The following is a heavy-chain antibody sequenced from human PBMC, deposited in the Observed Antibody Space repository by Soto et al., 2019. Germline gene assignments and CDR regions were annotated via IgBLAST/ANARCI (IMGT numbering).Heavy chain of an antibody. Sequence: EVQLVESGGGLVQPGGSLRLSCAASGFTFSLYSMSWVRQAPGKGLEWVSYISRSSTGIHYADSVKGRFTISRDDATNSMHLQMNSLSDGHVAVYYRARAITCRLDVWGQGTTVSISS. CDR3: ARAITCRLDV. J-gene: IGHJ6*02. CDR2: ISRSSTGI. D-gene: IGHD3-10*01. V-gene: IGHV3-48*02. CDR1: GFTFSLYS.